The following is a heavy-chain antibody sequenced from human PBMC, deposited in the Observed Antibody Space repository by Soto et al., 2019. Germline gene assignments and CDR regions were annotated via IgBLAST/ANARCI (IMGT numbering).Heavy chain of an antibody. CDR1: GYNFDNYW. J-gene: IGHJ5*02. V-gene: IGHV5-10-1*01. Sequence: PGESLQIPCKASGYNFDNYWIMWVRQMPGKGLEWMGRVDPSDSYVNYSPSFQGHIAISIDKSINTAYLQWSSLKASDTAIYYCFRTQGGTESLAPWGQGILVTVSS. CDR2: VDPSDSYV. D-gene: IGHD1-7*01. CDR3: FRTQGGTESLAP.